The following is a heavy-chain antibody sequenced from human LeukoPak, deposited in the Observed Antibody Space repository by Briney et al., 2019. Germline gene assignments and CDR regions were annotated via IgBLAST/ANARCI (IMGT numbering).Heavy chain of an antibody. Sequence: TSETLSLTCAVSGGSISSSNWWSWVRQPPGKGLEWIGEIYHSGSTNYNPSLKSRVTISVDKSKNQFSLKLSSVTAADTAVYYCARGRRGLRSSYFDYWGQETLVTVSS. D-gene: IGHD5-12*01. CDR2: IYHSGST. V-gene: IGHV4-4*02. J-gene: IGHJ4*02. CDR1: GGSISSSNW. CDR3: ARGRRGLRSSYFDY.